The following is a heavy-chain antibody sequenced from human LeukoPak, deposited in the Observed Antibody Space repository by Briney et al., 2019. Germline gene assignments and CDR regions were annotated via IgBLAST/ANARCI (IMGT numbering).Heavy chain of an antibody. CDR2: ITGGGDDT. D-gene: IGHD3-9*01. CDR3: AKGPLTSSNYYMDV. V-gene: IGHV3-23*01. Sequence: GGSLRLSCAASGFTFSNFAMSWVRQAPGKGLERVSSITGGGDDTYYAGSVKGRFTLSRDNSKNTLYVQMTTLGAEDTAVYYCAKGPLTSSNYYMDVWGKRTTVTVSS. CDR1: GFTFSNFA. J-gene: IGHJ6*03.